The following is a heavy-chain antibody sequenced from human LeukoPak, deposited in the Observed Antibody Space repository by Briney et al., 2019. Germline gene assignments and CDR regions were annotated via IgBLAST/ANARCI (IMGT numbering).Heavy chain of an antibody. CDR2: TSSSDPGT. J-gene: IGHJ4*02. Sequence: GGSIRLSCAASGFPLSSYAMSWVRQGPGKGLEWVAATSSSDPGTYHADSVRGRFTISRDNSKNTLYLQMNRLRVEDAAVYYCARAPVTSCRGAFCYPFDYWGQGTLVTVSS. CDR1: GFPLSSYA. V-gene: IGHV3-23*01. D-gene: IGHD2-15*01. CDR3: ARAPVTSCRGAFCYPFDY.